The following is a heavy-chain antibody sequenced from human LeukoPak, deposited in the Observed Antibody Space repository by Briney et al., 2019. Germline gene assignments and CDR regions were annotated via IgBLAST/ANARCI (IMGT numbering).Heavy chain of an antibody. CDR2: ISTSSSYI. D-gene: IGHD6-19*01. J-gene: IGHJ4*02. Sequence: GGSLRLSCGGSGFTFSSYSMNWVRLAPGKGLKWVSFISTSSSYIYYADSVKGRFTISRDNARNSLYLQMNSLRAEDTAVYYCASQTTRRLPIAVADYSDNWGQGTLVTVSS. CDR3: ASQTTRRLPIAVADYSDN. V-gene: IGHV3-21*01. CDR1: GFTFSSYS.